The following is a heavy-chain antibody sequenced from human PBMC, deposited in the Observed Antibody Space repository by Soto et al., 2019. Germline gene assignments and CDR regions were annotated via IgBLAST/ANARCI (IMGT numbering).Heavy chain of an antibody. D-gene: IGHD6-19*01. CDR2: IIPIFGTA. Sequence: SVKVSCKASGGTFSSYAISWVRQAPGQGLEWMGGIIPIFGTANYAQKFQGRVTITADKSTSTAYMELSSLRSEDTAVYYCARRPRVDGTRYYYYYGMDVWGQGTTVTVSS. V-gene: IGHV1-69*06. CDR1: GGTFSSYA. J-gene: IGHJ6*02. CDR3: ARRPRVDGTRYYYYYGMDV.